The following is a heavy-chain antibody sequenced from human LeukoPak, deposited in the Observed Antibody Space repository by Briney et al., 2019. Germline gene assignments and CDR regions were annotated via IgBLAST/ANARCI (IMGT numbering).Heavy chain of an antibody. J-gene: IGHJ4*02. CDR3: AGEQQLWGFDY. Sequence: PGGSLGLSCAASGFTFSSYWMTWVRQAPGKGLEWVANIKEDGSEKYYVDSVKGRFTISRDNAKNSLYLQMNSLRAEDTAVYYCAGEQQLWGFDYWGQGTLVTVSS. CDR2: IKEDGSEK. D-gene: IGHD6-13*01. CDR1: GFTFSSYW. V-gene: IGHV3-7*04.